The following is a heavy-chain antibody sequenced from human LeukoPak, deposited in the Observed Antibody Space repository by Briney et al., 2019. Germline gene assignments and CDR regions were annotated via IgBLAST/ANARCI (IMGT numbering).Heavy chain of an antibody. CDR1: GFTFSTYA. D-gene: IGHD3-22*01. V-gene: IGHV3-23*01. CDR2: IIGGGGST. J-gene: IGHJ4*02. CDR3: AKPTIHYYYDSSGYYTGYFDY. Sequence: PGGSLRLSCAASGFTFSTYAMSWVRQAPGKGLEWFPVIIGGGGSTYYADSVKGRFTISRDNSKNTLYLQMNSLRAKDTAVYYCAKPTIHYYYDSSGYYTGYFDYWGQGTLVTVSS.